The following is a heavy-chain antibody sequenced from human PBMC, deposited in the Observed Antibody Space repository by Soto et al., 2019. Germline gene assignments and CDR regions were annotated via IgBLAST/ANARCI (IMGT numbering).Heavy chain of an antibody. CDR2: IIPIFGTA. Sequence: QVQLVQSGAEVKKPGSSVKVSCKASGGTFSSYAISWVRQAPGQGLEWMGGIIPIFGTANYAQKFQGRVTITADESTSPAYMELSSLRSEDTAVYYCARAEGDYSNSAHYYYGMDVWGQGTTVTVSS. D-gene: IGHD4-4*01. CDR3: ARAEGDYSNSAHYYYGMDV. V-gene: IGHV1-69*01. J-gene: IGHJ6*02. CDR1: GGTFSSYA.